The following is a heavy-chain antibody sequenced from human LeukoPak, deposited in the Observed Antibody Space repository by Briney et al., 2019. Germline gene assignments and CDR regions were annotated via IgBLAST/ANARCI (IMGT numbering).Heavy chain of an antibody. CDR1: GYTFTSYG. J-gene: IGHJ5*02. CDR3: ARDGGEVPAAIGGWFDP. CDR2: ISAYNGNT. Sequence: ASVKVSCKASGYTFTSYGISWVRQAPGQGLEWMGWISAYNGNTNYAQKLQGRVTMTTDTSTSTAYMELRSLRSDDTAVYYCARDGGEVPAAIGGWFDPWGQGTLVTVSS. D-gene: IGHD2-2*02. V-gene: IGHV1-18*01.